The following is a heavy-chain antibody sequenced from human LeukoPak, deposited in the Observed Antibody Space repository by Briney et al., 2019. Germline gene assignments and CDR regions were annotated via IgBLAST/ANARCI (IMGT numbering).Heavy chain of an antibody. CDR3: ASSSSGRYYDSSGYYYGLDY. CDR1: GGSISSGGYY. V-gene: IGHV4-31*03. Sequence: SETLSLTCTVSGGSISSGGYYWSWIRQHPGKGLEWIGYIYYSGSTNYNPSLKSRVTISVDTSKNQFSLKLSSVTAADTAVYYCASSSSGRYYDSSGYYYGLDYWGQGTLVTVSS. J-gene: IGHJ4*02. D-gene: IGHD3-22*01. CDR2: IYYSGST.